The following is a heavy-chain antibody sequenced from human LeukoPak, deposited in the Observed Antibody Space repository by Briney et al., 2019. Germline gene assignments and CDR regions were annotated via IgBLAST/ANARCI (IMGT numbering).Heavy chain of an antibody. CDR2: IGHSGSPT. D-gene: IGHD2-21*01. CDR1: GFTFRSHS. J-gene: IGHJ3*02. V-gene: IGHV3-48*04. Sequence: LPGGSLRLSREASGFTFRSHSMNWVRQAPGKRLEWVSYIGHSGSPTHYADSVKGRFTISRDNAKNSLYLQMNSLRVEDTAVYYSARDQRPFCGGDCYCAIVIWGQGTLVTVSS. CDR3: ARDQRPFCGGDCYCAIVI.